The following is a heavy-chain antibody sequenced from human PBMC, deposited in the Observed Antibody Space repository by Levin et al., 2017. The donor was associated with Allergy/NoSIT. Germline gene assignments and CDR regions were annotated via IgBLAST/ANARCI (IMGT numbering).Heavy chain of an antibody. CDR3: AGDGYSYAYSEY. Sequence: GSLRLSCAVSGGSLSNYNWWTWVRQAPGKGLEWIGDIYHNGRTNYNPSLKSRLTISVDKSKNQFSLNLTSVTAADTAVYYCAGDGYSYAYSEYWGQGTQVTVSS. CDR2: IYHNGRT. D-gene: IGHD3-16*01. J-gene: IGHJ4*02. CDR1: GGSLSNYNW. V-gene: IGHV4-4*02.